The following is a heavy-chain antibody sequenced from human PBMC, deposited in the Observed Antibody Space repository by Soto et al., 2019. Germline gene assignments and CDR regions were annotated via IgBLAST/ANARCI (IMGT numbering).Heavy chain of an antibody. CDR2: IIPIFGTA. V-gene: IGHV1-69*13. Sequence: SVKVSCKASGGTFSSYAISWVRQAPGQGLEWMGGIIPIFGTANYAQKFQGRVTITADESASTAYMELSSLRSEDTAVYYCAGRDGYSSSWYGYWGQGTLVTVSS. CDR3: AGRDGYSSSWYGY. J-gene: IGHJ4*02. D-gene: IGHD6-13*01. CDR1: GGTFSSYA.